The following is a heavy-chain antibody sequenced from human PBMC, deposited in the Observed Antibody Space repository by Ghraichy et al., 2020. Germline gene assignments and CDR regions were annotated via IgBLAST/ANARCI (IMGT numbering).Heavy chain of an antibody. Sequence: GGSLRLSCAASGSTFSNYAMNWVRQAPGKGLEWVSVISGSGGTTYYADSVKGRFTISRDNSKNTLYLQMNSLRAEDTAVYYCANGNPMITFGGVVGPFDYWGQGTLVTVSS. CDR1: GSTFSNYA. V-gene: IGHV3-23*01. CDR2: ISGSGGTT. CDR3: ANGNPMITFGGVVGPFDY. J-gene: IGHJ4*02. D-gene: IGHD3-16*02.